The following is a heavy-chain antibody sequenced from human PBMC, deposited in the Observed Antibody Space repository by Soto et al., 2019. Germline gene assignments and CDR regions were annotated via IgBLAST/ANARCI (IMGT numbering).Heavy chain of an antibody. D-gene: IGHD3-3*01. CDR1: GGSISSYY. V-gene: IGHV4-59*01. Sequence: ASETLSLTCTVSGGSISSYYWSWIRQPPGKGLEWIGYIYYSGSTNYNPSLKSRVTISVDTSKNQFSLKLSSVTAADTAVYYCARMRFLEWLLYWFDPWGQGTRVTVSS. CDR3: ARMRFLEWLLYWFDP. J-gene: IGHJ5*02. CDR2: IYYSGST.